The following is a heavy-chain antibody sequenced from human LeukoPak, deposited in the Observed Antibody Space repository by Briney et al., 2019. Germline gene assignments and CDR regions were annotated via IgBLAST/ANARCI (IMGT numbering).Heavy chain of an antibody. CDR2: ISGSGGST. Sequence: GGSLRLSCAASGFTFSSYAMSWVRQAPGKGLELVSAISGSGGSTYYADSVKGRFTISRDNSKNTLYLQMNSLRAEDTAVYYCAKGIRDYYYGMDVWGQGTTVTVSS. CDR1: GFTFSSYA. CDR3: AKGIRDYYYGMDV. V-gene: IGHV3-23*01. J-gene: IGHJ6*02.